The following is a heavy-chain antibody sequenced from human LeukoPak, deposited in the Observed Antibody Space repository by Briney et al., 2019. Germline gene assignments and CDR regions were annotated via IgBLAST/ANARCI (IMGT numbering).Heavy chain of an antibody. CDR2: ISSSSSYI. CDR3: ARENIVLMVYAPSPWFDP. J-gene: IGHJ5*02. CDR1: GFTFSSYS. D-gene: IGHD2-8*01. Sequence: GGSLRLSCAASGFTFSSYSMNWVRQAPGKGLEWVSSISSSSSYIYYADSVKGRFTISRDNAKNSLYLQMNSLRAEDTAVYYCARENIVLMVYAPSPWFDPWGQGTLVTVSP. V-gene: IGHV3-21*01.